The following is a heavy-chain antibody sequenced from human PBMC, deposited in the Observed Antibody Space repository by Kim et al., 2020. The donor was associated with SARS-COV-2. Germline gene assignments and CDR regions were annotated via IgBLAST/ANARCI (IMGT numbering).Heavy chain of an antibody. J-gene: IGHJ4*02. V-gene: IGHV1-2*02. D-gene: IGHD1-26*01. Sequence: ASVKVSCKASGYTFTDYYMHWVRQAPGQGLEWMGWINPNTGGTNYAQKFQGRVSMTRDTSIRTAYMELSSLRSDDTAVYFCARVGSGSSPFDSWGQGTLVTVSS. CDR3: ARVGSGSSPFDS. CDR1: GYTFTDYY. CDR2: INPNTGGT.